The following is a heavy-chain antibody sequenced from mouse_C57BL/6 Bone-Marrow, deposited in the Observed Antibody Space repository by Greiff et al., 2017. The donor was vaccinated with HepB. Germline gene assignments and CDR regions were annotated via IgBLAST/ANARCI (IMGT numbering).Heavy chain of an antibody. CDR2: INPNNGGT. CDR3: ARRDYEGY. D-gene: IGHD2-4*01. J-gene: IGHJ2*01. V-gene: IGHV1-26*01. CDR1: GYTFTDYY. Sequence: EVQLQQSGPELVKPGASVKISCKASGYTFTDYYMNWVKQSHGKSLEWIGDINPNNGGTSYNQKFKGKATLTVDKSSSTAYMELRSLTSEDSAVYYCARRDYEGYWGQGTTLTVSS.